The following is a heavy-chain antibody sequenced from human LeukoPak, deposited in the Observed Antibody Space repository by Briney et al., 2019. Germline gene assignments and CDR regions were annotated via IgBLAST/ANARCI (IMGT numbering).Heavy chain of an antibody. Sequence: AASVKVSCKASGYTFTSYGISWVRQAPGQGLEWMGWISAYNGNTNYAQKLQGRVTMTTDTSTDTAYMELSSLRSEDTAVYYCARDPTDRSGWYSRPYYYYYMDVWGKGTTVTVSS. V-gene: IGHV1-18*01. CDR2: ISAYNGNT. CDR3: ARDPTDRSGWYSRPYYYYYMDV. CDR1: GYTFTSYG. J-gene: IGHJ6*03. D-gene: IGHD6-19*01.